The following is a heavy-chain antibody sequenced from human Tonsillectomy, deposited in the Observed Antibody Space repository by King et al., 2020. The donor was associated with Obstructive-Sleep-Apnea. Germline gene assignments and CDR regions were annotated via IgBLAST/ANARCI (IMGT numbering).Heavy chain of an antibody. J-gene: IGHJ4*02. CDR3: ARFTDPASSGAFYYFAS. V-gene: IGHV3-7*01. D-gene: IGHD2-15*01. CDR1: GFTFSHYW. Sequence: QLVESGGGLVQPGESLRLSCAASGFTFSHYWMTWVRQAQGKGLEWVANIRPDGSGTSYVDSVKGRFIISRDNVKNSLYLQMNSLRAGDTAVYFCARFTDPASSGAFYYFASWGQGILVTVSS. CDR2: IRPDGSGT.